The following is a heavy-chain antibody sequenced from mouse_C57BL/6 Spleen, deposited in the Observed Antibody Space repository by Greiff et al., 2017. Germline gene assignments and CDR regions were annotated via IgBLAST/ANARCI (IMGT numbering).Heavy chain of an antibody. CDR3: ARYGDYHFDY. D-gene: IGHD2-4*01. CDR1: GFTFTDYY. CDR2: IRNKANGYTT. Sequence: DVMLVESGGGLVQPGGSLSLSCAASGFTFTDYYMSWVRQPPGKALEWLGFIRNKANGYTTEYSASVKGRFTISRDNSQSILYLQMNALRAEDSATYYCARYGDYHFDYWGQGTTLTVSS. J-gene: IGHJ2*01. V-gene: IGHV7-3*01.